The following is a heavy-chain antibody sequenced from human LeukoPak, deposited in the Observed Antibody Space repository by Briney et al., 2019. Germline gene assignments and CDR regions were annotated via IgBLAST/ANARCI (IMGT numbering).Heavy chain of an antibody. V-gene: IGHV3-30-3*01. Sequence: GRSLRLSCAASGFTFSSYAMHWVRQAPGKGLEWVAVISYDGSNKYYADSVKGRFTISRDNSKNTLYLQMNSLRAEDTAVYYCAKEAPSFGVVITYYYGMDVWGQGTTVTVSS. D-gene: IGHD3-3*01. CDR3: AKEAPSFGVVITYYYGMDV. CDR2: ISYDGSNK. CDR1: GFTFSSYA. J-gene: IGHJ6*02.